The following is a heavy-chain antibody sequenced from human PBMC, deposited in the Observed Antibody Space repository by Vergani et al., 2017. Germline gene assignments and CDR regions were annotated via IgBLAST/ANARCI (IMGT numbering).Heavy chain of an antibody. J-gene: IGHJ4*02. CDR3: VKALGARGVRFLEWLSSADY. CDR2: ISSNGGST. Sequence: EVQLVESGGGLVQPGGSLRLSCSASGFTFSSYAMHWVRQAPGKGLEYVSGISSNGGSTYYADSVKGRFTISRDNSKNTLYLQMSSLRAEDTAVYYCVKALGARGVRFLEWLSSADYWGQGTLVTVSS. V-gene: IGHV3-64D*06. CDR1: GFTFSSYA. D-gene: IGHD3-3*01.